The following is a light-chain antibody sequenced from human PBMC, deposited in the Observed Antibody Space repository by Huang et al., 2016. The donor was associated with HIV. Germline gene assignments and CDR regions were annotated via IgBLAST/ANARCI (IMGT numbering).Light chain of an antibody. J-gene: IGKJ3*01. CDR2: DAS. CDR1: QIISNY. V-gene: IGKV3-11*01. CDR3: QHRSNSGRIT. Sequence: EIVLIQSPTTLSFSPGERDTLSCRASQIISNYLAWFQKKPGQAPRLLIYDASKRAAGIPGRFSGSGSGTYFTLTSSSLDPEDFAIYFCQHRSNSGRITFGPGTRVHV.